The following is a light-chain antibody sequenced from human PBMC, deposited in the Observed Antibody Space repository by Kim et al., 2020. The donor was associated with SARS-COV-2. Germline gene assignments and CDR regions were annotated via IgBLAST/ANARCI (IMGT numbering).Light chain of an antibody. V-gene: IGLV4-69*01. J-gene: IGLJ2*01. CDR1: SGHSSYA. Sequence: QPVLTQSPSASASLGASVKLTCTLSSGHSSYAIAWHQQQPEKGPRYLMKLNSDGSHSKGDGIPDRFSGSSSGAERYLTISSLQSEDEADYYCQTWGTGIPSFGGGTQLTVL. CDR2: LNSDGSH. CDR3: QTWGTGIPS.